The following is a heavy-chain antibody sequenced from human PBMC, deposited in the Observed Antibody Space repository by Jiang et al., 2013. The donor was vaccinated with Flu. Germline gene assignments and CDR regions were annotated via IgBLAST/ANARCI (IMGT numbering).Heavy chain of an antibody. CDR2: INPTSGDT. CDR3: ARAYYYDSSAYYYDY. J-gene: IGHJ4*02. V-gene: IGHV1-2*06. Sequence: MHWVRQAPGQGLEWMGRINPTSGDTNYVQKFQGRVTMTRDTSIDTAYMELSRLRSDDTAVYFCARAYYYDSSAYYYDYWGQGTLVTVSS. D-gene: IGHD3-22*01.